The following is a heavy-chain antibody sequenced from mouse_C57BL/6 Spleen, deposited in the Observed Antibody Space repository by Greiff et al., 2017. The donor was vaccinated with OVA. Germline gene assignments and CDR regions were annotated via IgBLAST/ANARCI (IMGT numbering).Heavy chain of an antibody. D-gene: IGHD1-1*01. V-gene: IGHV2-5*01. CDR2: IWRGGST. J-gene: IGHJ4*01. CDR1: GFSLTSYG. CDR3: ATHYYGSSYGAMDY. Sequence: VKLMESGPGLVQPSQSLSITCTVSGFSLTSYGVHWVRQSPGKGLEWLGVIWRGGSTDYNAAFMSRLSITKDNSKSQVFFKMNSLQADDTAIYYCATHYYGSSYGAMDYWGQGTSVTVSS.